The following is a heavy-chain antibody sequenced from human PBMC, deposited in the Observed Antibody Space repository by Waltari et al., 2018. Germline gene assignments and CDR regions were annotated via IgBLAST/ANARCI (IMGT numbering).Heavy chain of an antibody. CDR2: IYSGGST. Sequence: EVQLVESGGGLVQPGGSLRLSCAASGFTVSSNYMSWVRQAPGKGLEWVSVIYSGGSTDYADSVKGGFTISRDNSKNTLYLQMNSLRAEDTAVYYCARYSSSPAPKYYYYYMDVWGKGTTVTVSS. CDR3: ARYSSSPAPKYYYYYMDV. CDR1: GFTVSSNY. D-gene: IGHD6-13*01. V-gene: IGHV3-66*02. J-gene: IGHJ6*03.